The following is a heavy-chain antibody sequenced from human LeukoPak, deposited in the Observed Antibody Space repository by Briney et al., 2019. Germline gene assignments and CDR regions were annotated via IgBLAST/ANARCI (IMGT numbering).Heavy chain of an antibody. CDR2: IYYSGST. CDR3: ARERGYSYGVFDY. D-gene: IGHD5-18*01. CDR1: GGSISSGDYS. J-gene: IGHJ4*02. Sequence: SETLPLTCTVSGGSISSGDYSWSWIRQHPGKGLEWIGYIYYSGSTYYNPSLKSRVTISVDTSKNQFSLKLSSVTAADTAVYYCARERGYSYGVFDYWGQGTLVTVSS. V-gene: IGHV4-31*03.